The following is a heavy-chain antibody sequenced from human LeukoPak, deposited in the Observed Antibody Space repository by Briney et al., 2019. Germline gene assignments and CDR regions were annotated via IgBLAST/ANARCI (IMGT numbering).Heavy chain of an antibody. CDR3: ARASGDYGDYGQIVDY. D-gene: IGHD4-17*01. CDR1: GGSISSYH. Sequence: SETLSLTCTVSGGSISSYHWSWIRQPPGKGLEWIGYIYYSGSTYYNPSLKSRVTISVDTSKNQFSLKLSSVTAADTAVYYCARASGDYGDYGQIVDYWGQGTLVTVSS. CDR2: IYYSGST. J-gene: IGHJ4*02. V-gene: IGHV4-59*12.